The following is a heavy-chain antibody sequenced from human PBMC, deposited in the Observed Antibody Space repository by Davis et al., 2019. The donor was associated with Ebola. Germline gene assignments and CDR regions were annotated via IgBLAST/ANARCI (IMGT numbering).Heavy chain of an antibody. D-gene: IGHD5-18*01. CDR3: ARGWLRAGMDG. Sequence: PSETLSLTCVISGDSVSGSSGAWNWIRQSPSRGLKWLARTYYNYKWYNDYAVSVKSRISINPDTSKNQFSLQLNSVTPEDTALYYCARGWLRAGMDGWGEGTTVTVPS. CDR1: GDSVSGSSGA. V-gene: IGHV6-1*01. J-gene: IGHJ6*04. CDR2: TYYNYKWYN.